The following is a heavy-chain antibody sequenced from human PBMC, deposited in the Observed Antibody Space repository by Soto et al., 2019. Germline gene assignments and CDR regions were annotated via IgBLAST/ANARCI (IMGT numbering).Heavy chain of an antibody. Sequence: QVQLQQWGAGLLKPSETLSLTCAVYGGSFSDHYWIWIRQPPGKGLEWIGEIHLSGRTNYNPSLKSRVIISLDTSKNQFSVKLSSVTASDTAVYYCTRTPTRGASAWFDPWGQGTLVSVSS. J-gene: IGHJ5*02. CDR2: IHLSGRT. D-gene: IGHD1-26*01. CDR3: TRTPTRGASAWFDP. CDR1: GGSFSDHY. V-gene: IGHV4-34*01.